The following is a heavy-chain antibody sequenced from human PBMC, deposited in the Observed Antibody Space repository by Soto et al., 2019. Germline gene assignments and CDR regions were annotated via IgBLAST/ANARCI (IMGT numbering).Heavy chain of an antibody. CDR1: GFTFNIST. CDR3: AKNDYGDY. V-gene: IGHV3-23*01. J-gene: IGHJ4*02. CDR2: TGFTGRTT. Sequence: GGSLRLSCAASGFTFNISTMTWVRQAPGKGLEWVSTTGFTGRTTYYADSVKGRFTVSRDNSKNTVDLQMSSLRAEDTAVYYCAKNDYGDYWGQGTLVTVSS.